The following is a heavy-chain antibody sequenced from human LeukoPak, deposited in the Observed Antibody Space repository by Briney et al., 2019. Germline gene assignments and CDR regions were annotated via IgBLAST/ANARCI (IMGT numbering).Heavy chain of an antibody. Sequence: GGSLRLSCAASGFTFSSYGMHWVRQAPGKGLEWVAVISYDGSNKDYADSVKGRFTISRDNSKNTLYLQMNSLRAEDTAVYYCAKASAMIVVVSKHFDYWGQGTLVTVSS. CDR3: AKASAMIVVVSKHFDY. CDR1: GFTFSSYG. J-gene: IGHJ4*02. D-gene: IGHD3-22*01. CDR2: ISYDGSNK. V-gene: IGHV3-30*18.